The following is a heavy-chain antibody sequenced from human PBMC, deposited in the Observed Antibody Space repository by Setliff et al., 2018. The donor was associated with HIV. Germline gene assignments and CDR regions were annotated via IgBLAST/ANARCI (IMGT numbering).Heavy chain of an antibody. V-gene: IGHV3-66*01. CDR2: INSDDYT. CDR3: ARDWRHGYDLNFDY. CDR1: GFNVNNKY. Sequence: GGSLRLSCAVSGFNVNNKYMTWVRQAPGKGLEWVSIINSDDYTKYADSLKGRFTISRDTSKNTLYLQMNSLRAEDTAMYYCARDWRHGYDLNFDYWGQGTLVTVS. D-gene: IGHD5-12*01. J-gene: IGHJ4*02.